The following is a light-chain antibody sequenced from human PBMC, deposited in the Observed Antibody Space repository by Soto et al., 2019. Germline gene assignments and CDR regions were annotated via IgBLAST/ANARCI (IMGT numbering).Light chain of an antibody. CDR1: SSDVGGYNY. CDR3: CSYAGSYTWV. CDR2: DVT. V-gene: IGLV2-11*01. J-gene: IGLJ2*01. Sequence: QPVLTQPRSVSGSPGQSVTISCTGTSSDVGGYNYVSWYQQHPGKAPKFMISDVTKRPSGVPDRFSGSKSGNTASLTISGLQAEDEADYYCCSYAGSYTWVFGGGTKLTVL.